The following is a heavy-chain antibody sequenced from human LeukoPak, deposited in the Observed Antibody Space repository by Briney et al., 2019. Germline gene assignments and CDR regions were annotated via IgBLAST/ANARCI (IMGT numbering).Heavy chain of an antibody. CDR1: GYTFTGYY. D-gene: IGHD1-26*01. V-gene: IGHV1-2*02. Sequence: ASVKVSCKASGYTFTGYYLHWVRQAPGQGLEWMGWINTNNGVTNYAQNFQGRVTMTTDTSISTAYMEWSSLRSDDTAVFYCAREGGTYAFDYWGQGTLVTVSS. CDR2: INTNNGVT. CDR3: AREGGTYAFDY. J-gene: IGHJ4*02.